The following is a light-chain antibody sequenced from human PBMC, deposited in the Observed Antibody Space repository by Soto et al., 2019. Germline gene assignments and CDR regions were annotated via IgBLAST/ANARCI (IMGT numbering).Light chain of an antibody. CDR3: QQYDNWPPYT. CDR1: QSINKN. Sequence: EIVMTQSPGTLSVSPGERATLSCRASQSINKNLAWYQQKPGRAPRLLIYGVSTRASGIPARFSGSGSETEFTLTISSLQSEDFAVYYCQQYDNWPPYTLGQGTKLEIK. V-gene: IGKV3-15*01. CDR2: GVS. J-gene: IGKJ2*01.